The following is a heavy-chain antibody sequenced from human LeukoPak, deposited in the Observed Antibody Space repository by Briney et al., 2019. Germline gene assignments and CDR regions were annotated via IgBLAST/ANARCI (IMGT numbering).Heavy chain of an antibody. Sequence: ASVKVSCKASGYTFTSYYMHWVRQAPGQGLEWMGIINPSGGSTSYAQKFQGRVTMTRDTSISTAYMELSRLRSDDTAAYYCATDLSTSNAFDVWGQGTMVTVSS. D-gene: IGHD2/OR15-2a*01. CDR1: GYTFTSYY. CDR3: ATDLSTSNAFDV. V-gene: IGHV1-46*01. J-gene: IGHJ3*01. CDR2: INPSGGST.